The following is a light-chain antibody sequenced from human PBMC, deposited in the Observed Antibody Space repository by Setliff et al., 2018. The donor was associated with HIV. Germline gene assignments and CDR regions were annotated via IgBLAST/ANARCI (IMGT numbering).Light chain of an antibody. CDR3: SSYTTSNTLHVL. CDR2: EVT. J-gene: IGLJ2*01. V-gene: IGLV2-14*01. CDR1: NSDIGAYNY. Sequence: QSVLTQPASVSGSPGQSITISCTGSNSDIGAYNYVSWYQQHPGKAPKLIIYEVTNRPSGVSNRFSGSKSGNTASLTVSGLQAEDEVDYFCSSYTTSNTLHVLFGGGTQLTVL.